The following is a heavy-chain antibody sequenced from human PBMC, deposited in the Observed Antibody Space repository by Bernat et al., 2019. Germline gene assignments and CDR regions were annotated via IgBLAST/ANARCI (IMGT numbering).Heavy chain of an antibody. Sequence: QVQLVESGGGVVQPGRSLRLSCAASGFTFSSYGMHWVRQAPGKGLEWVAVISYDGSNKYYADSVKGRFTIYSDNSKNTLYLQMNSLRAEDTAVYYCAKEIMRATVTTVVAFDIWGQGTMVTVSS. CDR3: AKEIMRATVTTVVAFDI. CDR1: GFTFSSYG. D-gene: IGHD4-17*01. CDR2: ISYDGSNK. V-gene: IGHV3-30*18. J-gene: IGHJ3*02.